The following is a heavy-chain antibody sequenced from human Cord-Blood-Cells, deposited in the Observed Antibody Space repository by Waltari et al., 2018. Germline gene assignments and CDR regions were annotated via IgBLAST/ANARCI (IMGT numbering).Heavy chain of an antibody. CDR1: GGSISSYY. CDR3: ARFKSIAARRDAFDI. CDR2: IYYSGST. Sequence: QVQLQESGPGLVKPSETLSLTCTVSGGSISSYYWSWIRQPPGKGLEWIGYIYYSGSTNYNPSLKSRVTISVDTSKNQFSLKLSSVTAADTAVYYCARFKSIAARRDAFDIWGQGTMVTVSS. J-gene: IGHJ3*02. D-gene: IGHD6-6*01. V-gene: IGHV4-59*01.